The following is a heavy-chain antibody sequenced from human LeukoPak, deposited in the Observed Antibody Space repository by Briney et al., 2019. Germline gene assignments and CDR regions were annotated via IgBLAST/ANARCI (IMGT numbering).Heavy chain of an antibody. J-gene: IGHJ4*02. Sequence: SETLSLTCTVSCGSISGYYWRWIRQPPGKGLEWIGYIYRNGGTNYNPSLQSRLTISVDTSKNQFSLKLTSVTAADTDVYYCARHLRAVAGGRYFDYWGQGTQVTVSS. CDR3: ARHLRAVAGGRYFDY. D-gene: IGHD6-19*01. CDR1: CGSISGYY. V-gene: IGHV4-59*08. CDR2: IYRNGGT.